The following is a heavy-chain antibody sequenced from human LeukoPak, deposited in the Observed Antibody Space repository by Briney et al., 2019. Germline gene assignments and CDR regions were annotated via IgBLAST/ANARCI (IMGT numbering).Heavy chain of an antibody. CDR2: IYYSGST. D-gene: IGHD6-19*01. CDR1: GGSISSSSYY. V-gene: IGHV4-39*07. J-gene: IGHJ4*02. Sequence: SETLSLTCTVSGGSISSSSYYWGWIRQPPGKGLEWIGSIYYSGSTYYNPSLKSRVTISVDTSKNQFSLKLSSVTAADTAVYYCARYSSYWSFDYWGQGTLVTVSS. CDR3: ARYSSYWSFDY.